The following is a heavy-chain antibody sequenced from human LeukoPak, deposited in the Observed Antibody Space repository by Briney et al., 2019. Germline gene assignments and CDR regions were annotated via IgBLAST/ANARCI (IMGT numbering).Heavy chain of an antibody. CDR2: MSSNSNYI. V-gene: IGHV3-21*01. J-gene: IGHJ4*02. D-gene: IGHD4-17*01. Sequence: GGSLRLSCAASGFTFSSFSINWVRQAPGKGLEWVSYMSSNSNYIYYADSVKGRFTISRDNAKNSLYLQMNSLRAEDTAVYYCARDAPYGDYTGFDYWGQGTLVTVSS. CDR3: ARDAPYGDYTGFDY. CDR1: GFTFSSFS.